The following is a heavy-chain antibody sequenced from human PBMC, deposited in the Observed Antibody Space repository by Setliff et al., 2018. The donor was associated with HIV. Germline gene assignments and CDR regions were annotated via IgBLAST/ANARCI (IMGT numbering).Heavy chain of an antibody. J-gene: IGHJ4*02. CDR2: IYPGDSDT. CDR1: GYSFTSYW. V-gene: IGHV5-51*01. CDR3: ARRTRRRGSSYGNIDY. Sequence: GESLKISCKGSGYSFTSYWIGWVRQMPGKGLEWMGIIYPGDSDTRYSPSFQGQVTISADKSISTAYLQWSSLKASDTAMYYCARRTRRRGSSYGNIDYWGQGTLVTVSS. D-gene: IGHD5-18*01.